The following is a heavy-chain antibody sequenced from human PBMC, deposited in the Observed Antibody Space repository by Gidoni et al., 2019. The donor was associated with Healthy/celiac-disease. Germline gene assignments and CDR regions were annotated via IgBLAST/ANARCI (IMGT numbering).Heavy chain of an antibody. D-gene: IGHD4-17*01. CDR2: ITPSRGIA. CDR3: ARVALHGDYVEGAFDI. Sequence: QVQLVQSGAAVKMPGSSVQVSCKASGGTFSSYPTSWVRQAPGQGLEWIGRITPSRGIANYAQKNQGGVTITANKTTSTAYMVRSSLGSEDTAEYYGARVALHGDYVEGAFDIWGQGTMVTVSS. J-gene: IGHJ3*02. CDR1: GGTFSSYP. V-gene: IGHV1-69*02.